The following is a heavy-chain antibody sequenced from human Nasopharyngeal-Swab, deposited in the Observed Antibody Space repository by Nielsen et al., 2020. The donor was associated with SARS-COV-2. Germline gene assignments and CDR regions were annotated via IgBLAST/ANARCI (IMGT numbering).Heavy chain of an antibody. V-gene: IGHV4-61*02. J-gene: IGHJ6*03. CDR3: ARGITTLYYYYYMDV. CDR2: IYTSGST. D-gene: IGHD3-10*01. Sequence: IRQPPGKGLEWIGRIYTSGSTNYNPSLKSRVTVSVDTSKNQFSLKLSSVTAADTAVYYCARGITTLYYYYYMDVWGKGTTVTVSS.